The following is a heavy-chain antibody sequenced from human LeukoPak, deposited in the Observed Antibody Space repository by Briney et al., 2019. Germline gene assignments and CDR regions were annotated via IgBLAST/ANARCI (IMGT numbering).Heavy chain of an antibody. J-gene: IGHJ4*02. Sequence: SETLSLTCTVSGGSISSGGYYWSWIRQHPGKSLEWIGYIYYSGSTYYNPSLKSRVTISVDTSKNQFSLKLSSVTAADTAVYYCARDNPYGEDYWGQGTLVTVSS. V-gene: IGHV4-31*03. CDR3: ARDNPYGEDY. CDR2: IYYSGST. D-gene: IGHD4-17*01. CDR1: GGSISSGGYY.